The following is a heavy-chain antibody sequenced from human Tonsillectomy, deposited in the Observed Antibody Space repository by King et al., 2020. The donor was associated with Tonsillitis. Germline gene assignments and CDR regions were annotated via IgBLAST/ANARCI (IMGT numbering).Heavy chain of an antibody. CDR1: GFTFSSYA. CDR3: AKGDYCSGGSCYSWYFDL. D-gene: IGHD2-15*01. CDR2: ISGSGGSR. V-gene: IGHV3-23*04. Sequence: VQLVESGGGLVQPGGSLRLSCAASGFTFSSYAMSWVRQAPGKGLEWVSGISGSGGSRYYADSVKGRFTISRDNFKNTLYLQMNSLRAEDTAVYYCAKGDYCSGGSCYSWYFDLWGRGTLVIVTS. J-gene: IGHJ2*01.